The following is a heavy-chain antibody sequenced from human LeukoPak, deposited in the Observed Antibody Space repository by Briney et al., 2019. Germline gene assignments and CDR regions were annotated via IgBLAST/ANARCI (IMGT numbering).Heavy chain of an antibody. Sequence: SETLSLTCTVSGGSMHLFYWTWIRQSPGKGLEWIGNIYHIGYTEYNPSLKSRVTISVDTSKNQFSLKLSSVTAADTAVYYCARESPIFDYWGQGTLVTVSS. V-gene: IGHV4-59*12. CDR1: GGSMHLFY. CDR3: ARESPIFDY. J-gene: IGHJ4*02. CDR2: IYHIGYT.